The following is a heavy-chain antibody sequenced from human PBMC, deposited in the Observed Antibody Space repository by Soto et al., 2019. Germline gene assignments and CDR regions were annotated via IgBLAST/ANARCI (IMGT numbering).Heavy chain of an antibody. CDR1: GFTFSSYE. CDR2: ISSSGSTI. J-gene: IGHJ6*02. CDR3: ARFGYYDFWSGYNYGMDV. D-gene: IGHD3-3*01. V-gene: IGHV3-48*03. Sequence: GGSLRLSCAASGFTFSSYEMNWVRQAPGKGLEWVSYISSSGSTIYYADSVKGRFTISRDNAKNSLYLQMNGLRAEDTAVYYCARFGYYDFWSGYNYGMDVWGQGTTVTVSS.